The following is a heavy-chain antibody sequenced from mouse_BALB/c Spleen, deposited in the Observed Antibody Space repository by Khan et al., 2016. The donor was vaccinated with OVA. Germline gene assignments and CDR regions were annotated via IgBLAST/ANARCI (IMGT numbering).Heavy chain of an antibody. D-gene: IGHD6-1*01. J-gene: IGHJ1*01. V-gene: IGHV9-3-1*01. CDR2: INTYTGEP. CDR3: ARSASYGFFDV. CDR1: GYTFTNYG. Sequence: QSQLVQSGPELKKPGETVKISCKASGYTFTNYGMNWVKQAPGKGLKWMGWINTYTGEPTYADDFKGRFAFSLETSANTAYLQINNLKNEDTATYFCARSASYGFFDVWGAGTTVTVSS.